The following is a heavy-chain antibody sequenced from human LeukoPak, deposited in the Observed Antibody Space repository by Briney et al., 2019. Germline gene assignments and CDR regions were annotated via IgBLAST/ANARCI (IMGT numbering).Heavy chain of an antibody. J-gene: IGHJ2*01. CDR3: ARTPPFYDYGDYGYWYFDL. D-gene: IGHD4-17*01. V-gene: IGHV4-39*01. CDR1: GGSISSSSYY. CDR2: IYYSGST. Sequence: SETLSLTCTVSGGSISSSSYYWGWIRQPPGKGLEWIGSIYYSGSTYYNPSLKSRVTISVDTSKNQFSLKLSSVTAADTAVYYCARTPPFYDYGDYGYWYFDLWGRGTLVTVSS.